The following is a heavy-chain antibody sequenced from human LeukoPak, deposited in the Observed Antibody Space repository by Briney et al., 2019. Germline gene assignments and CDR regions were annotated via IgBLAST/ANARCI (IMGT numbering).Heavy chain of an antibody. D-gene: IGHD6-13*01. CDR1: GYTFTGYY. V-gene: IGHV1-2*02. CDR3: AREAWQQLVQDNWFDP. CDR2: INPNSGGT. Sequence: ASVKVSCKASGYTFTGYYMHWVRQAPGQGPEWMGWINPNSGGTNYAQKFQGRVTMTRDTSISSVYMELSRLRSDDTAVYYCAREAWQQLVQDNWFDPWGQGTLVTVSS. J-gene: IGHJ5*02.